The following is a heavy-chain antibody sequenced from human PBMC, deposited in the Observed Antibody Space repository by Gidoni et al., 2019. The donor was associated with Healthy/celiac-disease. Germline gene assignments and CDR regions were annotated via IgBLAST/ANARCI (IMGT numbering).Heavy chain of an antibody. V-gene: IGHV4-59*01. Sequence: QVQLQESGPGLVKPSETLSLTCTVSGGSISSYYWSWIRQPPGKGLEWIGYIYYSGSTNYNPSLKSRVTISVDTSKNQFSLKLSSVTAADTAVYYCARVSRRVGASPTSYYFDYWGQGTLVTVSS. J-gene: IGHJ4*02. CDR1: GGSISSYY. CDR2: IYYSGST. D-gene: IGHD1-26*01. CDR3: ARVSRRVGASPTSYYFDY.